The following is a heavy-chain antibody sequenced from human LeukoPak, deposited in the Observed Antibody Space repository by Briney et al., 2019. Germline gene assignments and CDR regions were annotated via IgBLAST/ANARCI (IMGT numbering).Heavy chain of an antibody. J-gene: IGHJ4*02. Sequence: GGSLRLSCAASGFTFRSYAMSWVRQAPGKGLEWVSSISSSGGSTNYADSVKGRFTISRDNSKNTLYLQMNSLRAEDTAVYYGAITSTWYFDYWGQGTLVTVSS. CDR3: AITSTWYFDY. V-gene: IGHV3-23*01. CDR1: GFTFRSYA. CDR2: ISSSGGST. D-gene: IGHD6-13*01.